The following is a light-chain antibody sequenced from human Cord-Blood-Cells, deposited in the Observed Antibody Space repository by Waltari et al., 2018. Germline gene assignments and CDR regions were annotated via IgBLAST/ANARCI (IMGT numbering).Light chain of an antibody. CDR1: SSDVGSFNL. V-gene: IGLV2-23*01. Sequence: QSALTQPASVSGSPGQSITIPCTGTSSDVGSFNLVSWYQQRPGKAPKLMIYEGSKRPSGVSNRFSGSKSGNTASLTISGLQAEDEADYYCCSYAGSSTVVFGGGTKLTVL. J-gene: IGLJ2*01. CDR2: EGS. CDR3: CSYAGSSTVV.